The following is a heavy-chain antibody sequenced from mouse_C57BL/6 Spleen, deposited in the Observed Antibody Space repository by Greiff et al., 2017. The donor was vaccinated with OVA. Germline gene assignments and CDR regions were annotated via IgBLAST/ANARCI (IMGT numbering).Heavy chain of an antibody. D-gene: IGHD2-5*01. J-gene: IGHJ4*01. CDR1: GYAFSSYW. CDR3: ARRGSNYGAMDY. V-gene: IGHV1-80*01. CDR2: IYPGDGDT. Sequence: VQLQQSGAELVKPGASVKISCKASGYAFSSYWMNWVKQRPGKGLEWIGQIYPGDGDTNYNGKFKGKATLTAEKSSSTAYMQLSSLTSEDSAVYFCARRGSNYGAMDYWGQGASVTVSS.